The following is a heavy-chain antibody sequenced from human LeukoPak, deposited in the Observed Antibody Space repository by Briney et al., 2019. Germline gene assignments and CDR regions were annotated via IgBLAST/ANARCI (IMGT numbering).Heavy chain of an antibody. CDR2: ISGSGGST. CDR3: AKLFYLWRDAADY. Sequence: PGGSLRLSRAASGFTFSSYAMSWVRHAPGKGLECVSAISGSGGSTYYADSVKGRFTISRDNSKNTLYLQMNSLRAEDTAVYYCAKLFYLWRDAADYWGQGTLVTVSS. V-gene: IGHV3-23*01. J-gene: IGHJ4*02. D-gene: IGHD3-3*01. CDR1: GFTFSSYA.